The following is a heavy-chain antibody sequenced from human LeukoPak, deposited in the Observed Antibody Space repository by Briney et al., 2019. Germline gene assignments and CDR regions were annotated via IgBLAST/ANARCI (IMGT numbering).Heavy chain of an antibody. CDR2: INPNSGGT. J-gene: IGHJ4*02. Sequence: ASVKVSCKASGYTFTGYYMHWVRQAPGQGLEWMGWINPNSGGTNYAQKFQGWVTMTRDTSTSTAYMELSRLRSDDTAVYYCARVSHQWLVGFDYWGQGTLVTVSS. CDR3: ARVSHQWLVGFDY. D-gene: IGHD6-19*01. CDR1: GYTFTGYY. V-gene: IGHV1-2*04.